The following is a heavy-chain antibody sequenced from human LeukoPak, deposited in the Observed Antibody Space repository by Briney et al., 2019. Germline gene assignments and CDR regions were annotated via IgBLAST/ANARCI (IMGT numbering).Heavy chain of an antibody. D-gene: IGHD2-15*01. CDR1: GYTFTRYD. CDR3: ARAKRYCSGGSCYIDY. CDR2: MNPNSGNT. V-gene: IGHV1-8*01. Sequence: ASVKVSCKASGYTFTRYDINWVRQATGQGLEWMGWMNPNSGNTGYAQKFQGRVTMTRNTSISTAYMELSSLRSEDAAVYYCARAKRYCSGGSCYIDYWGQGTLVTVSS. J-gene: IGHJ4*02.